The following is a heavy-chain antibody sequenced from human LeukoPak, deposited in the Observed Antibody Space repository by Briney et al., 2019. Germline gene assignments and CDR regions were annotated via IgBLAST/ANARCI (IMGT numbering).Heavy chain of an antibody. CDR3: ARGLVDTAMVGPYYYYYGMDV. J-gene: IGHJ6*02. Sequence: GGSLRLSCAASGFTFSSYAMSWVRQAPGQGLEWMGRIIPILGIANYAQKFQGRVTITADKSTSTAYMELSSLRSEDTAVYYCARGLVDTAMVGPYYYYYGMDVWGQGTTVTVSS. V-gene: IGHV1-69*04. CDR1: GFTFSSYA. CDR2: IIPILGIA. D-gene: IGHD5-18*01.